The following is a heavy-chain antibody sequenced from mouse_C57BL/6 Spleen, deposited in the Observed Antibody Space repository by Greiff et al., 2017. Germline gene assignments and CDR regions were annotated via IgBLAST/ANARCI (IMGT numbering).Heavy chain of an antibody. J-gene: IGHJ3*01. CDR1: GYAFSSSW. V-gene: IGHV1-82*01. CDR3: AIGRGGFAY. CDR2: IYPGDGDT. Sequence: QVQLQQSGPELVKPGASVKISCKASGYAFSSSWMNWVKQRPGKGLEWIGRIYPGDGDTNYNGKFKGKATLTADKSSSTAYMQLSSLTSEDSAVYFCAIGRGGFAYWGQGTLVTVSA.